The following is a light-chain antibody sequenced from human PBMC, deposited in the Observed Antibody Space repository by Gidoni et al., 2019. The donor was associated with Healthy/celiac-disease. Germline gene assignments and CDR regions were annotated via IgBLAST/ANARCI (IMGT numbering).Light chain of an antibody. J-gene: IGKJ5*01. Sequence: EIVLSQSPATLSLSPRERATLSCRASQSVSSYLSWYQQKPGQAPRLLIYDASNRATGIPARCSGSGSGTDFTLTISSLEPEDFAVYYCQQRSNLITFGQGTRLEIK. CDR3: QQRSNLIT. CDR1: QSVSSY. CDR2: DAS. V-gene: IGKV3-11*01.